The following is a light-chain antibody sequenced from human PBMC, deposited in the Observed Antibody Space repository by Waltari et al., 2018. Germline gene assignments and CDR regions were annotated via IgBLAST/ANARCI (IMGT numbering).Light chain of an antibody. CDR1: TSNIGSNY. Sequence: QSVLTQPPSASGTPGQRVTIFCSGSTSNIGSNYVYWYQHLPGTAPQVLIYRNNQRPSGVPDRFSGSKSDTSASLAISGLRSEDDAHYYCAVWDDSLSGWVFGGGTKVTVL. CDR3: AVWDDSLSGWV. CDR2: RNN. V-gene: IGLV1-47*01. J-gene: IGLJ3*02.